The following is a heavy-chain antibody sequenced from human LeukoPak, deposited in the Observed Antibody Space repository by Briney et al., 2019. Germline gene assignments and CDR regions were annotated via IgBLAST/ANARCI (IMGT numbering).Heavy chain of an antibody. CDR3: ATPRLYSGSYFAFDI. Sequence: ASVKVSCKVSGYTFTELSMHWVRQAPGKGLEWMGGFDPEDGETIYAQKFQGRVTMTEDTSTDTAYMELSSLRSEDTAVYCCATPRLYSGSYFAFDIWGQGTMVTVSS. V-gene: IGHV1-24*01. J-gene: IGHJ3*02. CDR2: FDPEDGET. CDR1: GYTFTELS. D-gene: IGHD1-26*01.